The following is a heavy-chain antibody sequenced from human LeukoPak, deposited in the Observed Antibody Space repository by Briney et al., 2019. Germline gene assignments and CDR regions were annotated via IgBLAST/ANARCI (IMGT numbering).Heavy chain of an antibody. CDR1: GYTFTGYY. J-gene: IGHJ4*02. CDR2: MNPNSGNT. CDR3: ARGNYDNDY. Sequence: ASVKVSCKASGYTFTGYYMHWVRQATGQGLEWMGWMNPNSGNTGYAQKFQGRVTITRNTSISTAYMELSSLRSEDTAVYYCARGNYDNDYWGQGTLVTVSS. V-gene: IGHV1-8*03. D-gene: IGHD3-22*01.